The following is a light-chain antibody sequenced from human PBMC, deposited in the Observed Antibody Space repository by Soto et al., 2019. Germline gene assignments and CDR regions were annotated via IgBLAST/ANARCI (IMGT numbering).Light chain of an antibody. CDR3: QQYRAWPLS. J-gene: IGKJ4*01. V-gene: IGKV3D-15*01. CDR2: GAS. Sequence: EMVVTQSPATLSVSPGERATLSCRASQSIGNHLAWYQQKPGQAPRLLIYGASTRATTIPARFSGSGSGTDFTLTISSLQSGDFAVYYCQQYRAWPLSFGGGTKVEIK. CDR1: QSIGNH.